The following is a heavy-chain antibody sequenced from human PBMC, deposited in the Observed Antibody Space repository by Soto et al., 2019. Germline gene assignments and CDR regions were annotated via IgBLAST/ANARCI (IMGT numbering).Heavy chain of an antibody. CDR3: VHSRCGGDCLQSYSSHYSYGMDV. V-gene: IGHV2-5*02. CDR1: GFSLNTGGLA. Sequence: QITLKESGPTLVKPTQTLTLTCTFCGFSLNTGGLAVGWIRQPPGKALEWLALIYWDNDKRYSPSLRSRLTITKDTSKNQXXLXMXSRDPVDAATYYCVHSRCGGDCLQSYSSHYSYGMDVWGQGTTVTVSS. CDR2: IYWDNDK. D-gene: IGHD2-21*02. J-gene: IGHJ6*02.